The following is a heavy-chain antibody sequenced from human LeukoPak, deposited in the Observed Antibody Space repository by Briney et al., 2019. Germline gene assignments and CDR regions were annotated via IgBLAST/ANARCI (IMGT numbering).Heavy chain of an antibody. V-gene: IGHV3-15*07. J-gene: IGHJ4*02. CDR1: GFSFSDAW. Sequence: SGGSLRLSCAASGFSFSDAWMNWVRQAPGKGLEWVGHIRSKADGGTPDYIAPVKGRFTISRDDSKDTLYLQMNSLHTEDTAMYYCTTRSPARYCSDGACYSSADYWGQGTLVTVSS. D-gene: IGHD2-15*01. CDR2: IRSKADGGTP. CDR3: TTRSPARYCSDGACYSSADY.